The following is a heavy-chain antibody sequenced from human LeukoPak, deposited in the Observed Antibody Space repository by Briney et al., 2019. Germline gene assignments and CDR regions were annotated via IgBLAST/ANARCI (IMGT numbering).Heavy chain of an antibody. V-gene: IGHV4-61*02. CDR3: VRDFSWELPFDY. J-gene: IGHJ4*02. Sequence: PSQTLSLTCTVSGGSISSGSYYWSWIRQPAGMGLVWIGRIYTSGSTNYNPSLKSRVTISVDTSKNQFSLKLSSVTAADTAVYYCVRDFSWELPFDYWGPGTLVTVSS. D-gene: IGHD1-26*01. CDR1: GGSISSGSYY. CDR2: IYTSGST.